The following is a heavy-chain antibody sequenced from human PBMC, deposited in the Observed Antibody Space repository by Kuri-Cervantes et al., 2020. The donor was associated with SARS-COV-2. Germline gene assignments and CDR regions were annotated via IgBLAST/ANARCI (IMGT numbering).Heavy chain of an antibody. V-gene: IGHV4-34*01. Sequence: GSLRLSCAVYGGSFSGYFWSWIRQSPGKGLEWIGEINYSGSTYYNPSLKSRVTISVDTSKNQFSLKLSSVTAADTAVYYCARQMMSSITIFGVVITRNWFDPWGQGTLVTVSS. CDR2: INYSGST. J-gene: IGHJ5*02. D-gene: IGHD3-3*01. CDR1: GGSFSGYF. CDR3: ARQMMSSITIFGVVITRNWFDP.